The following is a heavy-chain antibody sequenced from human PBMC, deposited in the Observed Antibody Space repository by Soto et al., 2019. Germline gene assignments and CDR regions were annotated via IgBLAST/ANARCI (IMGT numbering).Heavy chain of an antibody. Sequence: PGGSLRLSCAASGFTFSNYWMTWVRQSPGQGLEWLANIRQDGNEKYYADSVKGRFTISRDNSKNTLYLQMNGLRAEDTAVYYCARANYYDSSGYSHWGQGTLVTVSS. CDR1: GFTFSNYW. CDR3: ARANYYDSSGYSH. V-gene: IGHV3-7*01. D-gene: IGHD3-22*01. J-gene: IGHJ4*02. CDR2: IRQDGNEK.